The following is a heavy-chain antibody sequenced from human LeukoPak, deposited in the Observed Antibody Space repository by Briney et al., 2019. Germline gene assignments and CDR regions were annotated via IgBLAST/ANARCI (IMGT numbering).Heavy chain of an antibody. Sequence: SETLSLTCTVSGGSISSSSYYWGWIRQPPGKGLEWIGSIYHSGSTYYNPSLKSRATISVDTSKNQFSLKLSSVTAADTAVYYCARDRVGDSSAFDIWGQGTMVTVSS. CDR1: GGSISSSSYY. J-gene: IGHJ3*02. D-gene: IGHD3-22*01. V-gene: IGHV4-39*07. CDR3: ARDRVGDSSAFDI. CDR2: IYHSGST.